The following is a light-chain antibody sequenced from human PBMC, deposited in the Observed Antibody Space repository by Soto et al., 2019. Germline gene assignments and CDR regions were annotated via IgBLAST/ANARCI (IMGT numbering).Light chain of an antibody. CDR2: KAS. CDR1: QSXSSW. J-gene: IGKJ1*01. CDR3: QQYNSYSRT. V-gene: IGKV1-5*03. Sequence: DIQMTQSPSTLSASVGDRVTITCRASQSXSSWLAWYQQKPGKAPKLLIYKASSLESGVTSRFSGSGSGTEFTLTISSLQPDDFATYYCQQYNSYSRTFGQGTKVEIK.